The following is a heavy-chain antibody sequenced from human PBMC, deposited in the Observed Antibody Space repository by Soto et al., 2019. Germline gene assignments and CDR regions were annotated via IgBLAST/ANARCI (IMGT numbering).Heavy chain of an antibody. J-gene: IGHJ3*01. D-gene: IGHD4-17*01. Sequence: PGGSLRLSCAASGFTFSSYSMNWVRQAPGKGLEWVSSISSSSSFIYYADSLKGRFTISRDNAKNSLYLQMNSLRAEDTAVYYCARDPYGGNDTMSAFDFWGQGTMVTVSS. CDR1: GFTFSSYS. CDR2: ISSSSSFI. CDR3: ARDPYGGNDTMSAFDF. V-gene: IGHV3-21*01.